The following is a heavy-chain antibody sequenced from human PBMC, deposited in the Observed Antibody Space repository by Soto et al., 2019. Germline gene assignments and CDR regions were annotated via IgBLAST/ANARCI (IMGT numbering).Heavy chain of an antibody. V-gene: IGHV3-33*03. CDR2: IWHDGTKK. CDR3: ARFYYDSSGYLPSPYYYYYGMDV. J-gene: IGHJ6*02. D-gene: IGHD3-22*01. CDR1: GFTFNSFG. Sequence: GGSLRLSCEASGFTFNSFGMHWVRQAPGKGLEWVAIIWHDGTKKYYVDSVKGRFTISRDNAKNSLYLQMNSLRAEDTAVYYCARFYYDSSGYLPSPYYYYYGMDVWGQGTTVTVSS.